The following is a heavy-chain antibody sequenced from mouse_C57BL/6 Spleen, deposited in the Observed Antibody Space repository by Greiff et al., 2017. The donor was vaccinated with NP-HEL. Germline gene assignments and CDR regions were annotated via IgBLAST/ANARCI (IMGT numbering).Heavy chain of an antibody. CDR2: IYPGDGDT. J-gene: IGHJ1*03. CDR3: ARDGTTVPTEYFDV. V-gene: IGHV1-80*01. D-gene: IGHD1-1*01. CDR1: GYAFSSYW. Sequence: VQLQQSGAELVKPGASVKISCKASGYAFSSYWMNWVKQRPGKGLEWIGQIYPGDGDTNYNGKFKGKATLTADKSSSTAYMQRSSLTSEDSAVYFCARDGTTVPTEYFDVWGTGTTVTVSS.